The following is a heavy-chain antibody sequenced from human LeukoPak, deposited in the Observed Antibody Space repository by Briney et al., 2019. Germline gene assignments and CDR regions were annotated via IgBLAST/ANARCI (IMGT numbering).Heavy chain of an antibody. J-gene: IGHJ4*02. CDR2: IRGNGGIT. CDR3: AKDLSWYCSGGSCSLLSFDY. Sequence: GGSLRLSCAASGFTFSTYGMSWVRQAPGKGLEWVSAIRGNGGITYYADSVKGRFTISRDNSKSTLSLQMNSLRAEDTAVYYCAKDLSWYCSGGSCSLLSFDYWGQGTLVTVSS. V-gene: IGHV3-23*01. D-gene: IGHD2-15*01. CDR1: GFTFSTYG.